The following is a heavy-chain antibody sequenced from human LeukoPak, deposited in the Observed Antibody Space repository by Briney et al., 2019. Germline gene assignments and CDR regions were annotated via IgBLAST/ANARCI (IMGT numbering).Heavy chain of an antibody. CDR2: MYHGGST. V-gene: IGHV4-30-2*01. D-gene: IGHD6-19*01. CDR3: ARSSGWFTYFDY. Sequence: PSQTLSLTCAVSGGSISSGGFSWSWIRQPPGKGLEWIGYMYHGGSTYYNPSLESRVTISVDTSKNQFSLKLSSVTAADTAVYYCARSSGWFTYFDYWGQGTLVTVSS. J-gene: IGHJ4*02. CDR1: GGSISSGGFS.